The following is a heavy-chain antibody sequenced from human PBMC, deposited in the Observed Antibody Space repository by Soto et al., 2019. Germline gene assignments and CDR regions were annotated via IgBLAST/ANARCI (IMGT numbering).Heavy chain of an antibody. Sequence: SETLSLTCAVYGGSFSGYYWSWIRQPPGKGLEWIGEINHSGSTNYNPSLKSRVTISVDTSKNQFSLKLSSVTAADTAVYYCARGNKHSGYGGPSRFGFDYWGQGTLVTVSS. D-gene: IGHD5-12*01. CDR2: INHSGST. CDR3: ARGNKHSGYGGPSRFGFDY. V-gene: IGHV4-34*01. J-gene: IGHJ4*02. CDR1: GGSFSGYY.